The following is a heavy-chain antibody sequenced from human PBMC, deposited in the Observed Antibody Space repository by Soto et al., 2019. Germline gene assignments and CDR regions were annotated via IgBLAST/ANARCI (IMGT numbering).Heavy chain of an antibody. CDR1: GFTASNNY. J-gene: IGHJ4*02. CDR2: IYSGGAT. CDR3: ARDGTYNWV. V-gene: IGHV3-66*01. Sequence: ESGGGLVQPGGSLRLSCAASGFTASNNYMRWVRQAPGKGLEWVSLIYSGGATYYADSVKGRFTISRDNSKNTLYLQMNSLRAEDTAVYYCARDGTYNWVGGQGILVTVSS. D-gene: IGHD1-1*01.